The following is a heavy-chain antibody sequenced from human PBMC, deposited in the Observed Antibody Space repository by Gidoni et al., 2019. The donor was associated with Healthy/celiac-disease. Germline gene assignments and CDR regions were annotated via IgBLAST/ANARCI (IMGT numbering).Heavy chain of an antibody. CDR2: IYYSGST. J-gene: IGHJ3*02. Sequence: QVQLQESGPGLVKPSETLSLTCTVSGGSVSSGSYYWSWIRQPPGKGLEWIGYIYYSGSTNYNPSLKSRVTISVDTSKNQFSLKLSSVTAADTAVYYCARVPTMITRRGAFDIWGQGTMVTVSS. V-gene: IGHV4-61*01. CDR3: ARVPTMITRRGAFDI. D-gene: IGHD3-22*01. CDR1: GGSVSSGSYY.